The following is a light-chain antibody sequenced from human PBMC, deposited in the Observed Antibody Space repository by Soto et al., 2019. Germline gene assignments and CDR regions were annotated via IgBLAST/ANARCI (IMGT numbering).Light chain of an antibody. CDR3: AAWDDSLSAVV. CDR1: SSNIGGNY. V-gene: IGLV1-47*01. CDR2: RND. J-gene: IGLJ2*01. Sequence: QSVLTQPPSASGTPGQRVTISCSGSSSNIGGNYVFWYQHLPGTAPKLLIYRNDQRPSGVPDRFSGSKSGTSASLAISGLRSEDEADYYCAAWDDSLSAVVFGGGTQLTVL.